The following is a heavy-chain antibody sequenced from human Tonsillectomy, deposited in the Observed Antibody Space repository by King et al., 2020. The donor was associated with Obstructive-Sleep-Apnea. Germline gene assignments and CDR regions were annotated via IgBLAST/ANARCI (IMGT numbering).Heavy chain of an antibody. CDR3: ARVSGGGATVGYLDY. J-gene: IGHJ4*02. CDR2: IYYTGST. CDR1: GDSISSGTYY. D-gene: IGHD3-16*01. V-gene: IGHV4-31*03. Sequence: VQLQESGPGLVKPSQTLSLTCTVSGDSISSGTYYWSWIRQHPGMGLEWIGYIYYTGSTYYNPSLKSRVTMSVDTSKNQFSLKLSSVSAADTAVYYCARVSGGGATVGYLDYWGQGTLVTVSS.